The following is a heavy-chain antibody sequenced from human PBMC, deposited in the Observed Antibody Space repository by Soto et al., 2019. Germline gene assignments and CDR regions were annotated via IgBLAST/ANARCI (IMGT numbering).Heavy chain of an antibody. CDR1: GFTFSSYG. V-gene: IGHV3-33*01. J-gene: IGHJ2*01. D-gene: IGHD3-9*01. CDR3: ARLTGPTSKLRYFDWLRNPKSRRYFDL. Sequence: GGSLRLSCAASGFTFSSYGMHWVRQAPGKGLEWVAVIWYDGSNKYYADSVKGRFTISRDNSKNTLYLQMNSLRAEDTAVYYCARLTGPTSKLRYFDWLRNPKSRRYFDLWGRGTLVTVSS. CDR2: IWYDGSNK.